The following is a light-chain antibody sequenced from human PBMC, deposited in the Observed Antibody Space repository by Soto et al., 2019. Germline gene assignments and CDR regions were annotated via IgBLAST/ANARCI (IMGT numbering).Light chain of an antibody. CDR2: DAS. J-gene: IGKJ4*01. CDR1: QSISSN. Sequence: EIVMTQSPATLSVSPGERATLSCRASQSISSNLAWYQQKAGQAPRLLIFDASTRATNIPARFSGSGSGTEFTLTISSLQSEDFAVYYCQQYSNWPPLTFGGGTKVDIK. CDR3: QQYSNWPPLT. V-gene: IGKV3-15*01.